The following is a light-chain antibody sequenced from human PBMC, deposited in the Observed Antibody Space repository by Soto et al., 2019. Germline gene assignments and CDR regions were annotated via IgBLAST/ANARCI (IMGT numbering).Light chain of an antibody. V-gene: IGKV3-15*01. Sequence: IVMTQSPATLSVSPGERATLSCRASQSISSNLAWFQQKPGQAPRLLLYGASTRATGIPGRFSGSGSGTDFTLTISSLQSEDFAVYYCQQHNYWPSFGQGTKLEIK. CDR1: QSISSN. CDR2: GAS. CDR3: QQHNYWPS. J-gene: IGKJ2*01.